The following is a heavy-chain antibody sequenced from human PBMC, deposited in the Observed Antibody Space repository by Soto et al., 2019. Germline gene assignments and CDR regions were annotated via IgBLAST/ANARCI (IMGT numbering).Heavy chain of an antibody. CDR3: AREDMSAANAFDI. V-gene: IGHV1-69*08. D-gene: IGHD6-25*01. J-gene: IGHJ3*02. CDR1: GGTFSSYT. CDR2: IIPILGIA. Sequence: QVQLVQSGAEVKKPGSSVKVSCKASGGTFSSYTISWVRQAPGQGLEWMGRIIPILGIANYAQKFQGRVTSTADKSTSTAYMELSSLRSEDTAVYYCAREDMSAANAFDIWGQGTMVTVSS.